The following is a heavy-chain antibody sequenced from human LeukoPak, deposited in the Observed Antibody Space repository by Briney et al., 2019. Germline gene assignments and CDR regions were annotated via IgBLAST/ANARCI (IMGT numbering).Heavy chain of an antibody. CDR2: IRYDGSNK. CDR3: AKDFGCSSTSCYTPGGFYYYYMDV. J-gene: IGHJ6*03. D-gene: IGHD2-2*01. Sequence: PGGSLRLSCAASGFTFSSYGMSWVRQAPGKGLEWVAFIRYDGSNKYYADSVKGRFTISRDNSKNTLYLQMNSLRAEDTAVYYCAKDFGCSSTSCYTPGGFYYYYMDVWGKGTTVTISS. V-gene: IGHV3-30*02. CDR1: GFTFSSYG.